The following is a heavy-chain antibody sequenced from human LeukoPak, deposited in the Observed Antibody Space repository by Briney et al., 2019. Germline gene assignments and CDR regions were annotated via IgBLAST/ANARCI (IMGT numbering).Heavy chain of an antibody. CDR1: GFTFSSYG. J-gene: IGHJ4*02. V-gene: IGHV3-33*01. CDR2: IWYDGSNK. CDR3: AREGRGYSYGSIDY. D-gene: IGHD5-18*01. Sequence: PGGSLRLSCAASGFTFSSYGMHWVRQAPGKGLEWVAVIWYDGSNKYYADSVKGRFTISRDNSKNTLYLQMNSLRAEDTAVYYCAREGRGYSYGSIDYWGQGTLVTVSS.